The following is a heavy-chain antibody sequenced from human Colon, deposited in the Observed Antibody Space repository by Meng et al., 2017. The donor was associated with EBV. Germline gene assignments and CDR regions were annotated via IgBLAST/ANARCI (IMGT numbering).Heavy chain of an antibody. Sequence: RPLQGSGPGLVRPSETLSLACSVSGDSISGSGDYWGWVRQPPGKGLEWIGNIYYTGSTYYNPSLKSRVTISVDTSKNQFSLKVTSMTAADTAVYYCARDGPLLWGPGTLVTVSS. CDR2: IYYTGST. CDR3: ARDGPLL. V-gene: IGHV4-39*07. CDR1: GDSISGSGDY. J-gene: IGHJ4*02.